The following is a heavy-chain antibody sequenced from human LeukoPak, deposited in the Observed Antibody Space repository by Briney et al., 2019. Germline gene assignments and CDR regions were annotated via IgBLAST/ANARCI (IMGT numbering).Heavy chain of an antibody. CDR2: ISGSGGST. CDR1: GFTFSSYA. CDR3: AKGVSGWYKPPLSDY. J-gene: IGHJ4*02. Sequence: PGGSLRLSCAASGFTFSSYAMSWVRQAPGKGLEWVSAISGSGGSTYYADSVKGRFTISRDNSKNTLYLQMNSLRAEDTAVYYCAKGVSGWYKPPLSDYGGQGTLVTVSS. V-gene: IGHV3-23*01. D-gene: IGHD6-19*01.